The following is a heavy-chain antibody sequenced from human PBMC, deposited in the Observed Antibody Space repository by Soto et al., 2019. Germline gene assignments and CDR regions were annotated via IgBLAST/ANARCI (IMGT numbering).Heavy chain of an antibody. D-gene: IGHD4-17*01. CDR3: ARDGTTVVSAFDY. J-gene: IGHJ4*02. V-gene: IGHV1-69*08. CDR1: GGTFSSYT. Sequence: QVQLVQSGAEVKKPGSSVKVSCKASGGTFSSYTISWVRQAPGQGLEWMGRIIPILGIANYAQKFQGRVTXTXDIXTSTAYMELSSLRSEDTAVYYCARDGTTVVSAFDYWGQGTLVTVSS. CDR2: IIPILGIA.